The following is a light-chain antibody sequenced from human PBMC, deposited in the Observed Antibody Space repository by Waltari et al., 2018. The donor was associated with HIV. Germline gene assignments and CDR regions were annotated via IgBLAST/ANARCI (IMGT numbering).Light chain of an antibody. Sequence: DIQLTQSPSFLSASVGDRVTITCRPSQGISNYLAWYQQKPGSAPKLLIYAASTLQIGVPSRFSGSGSGTEFTLTITSLQAEDSATYYCQQLNSYPVTFGRGTRPEIK. CDR1: QGISNY. CDR2: AAS. J-gene: IGKJ5*01. CDR3: QQLNSYPVT. V-gene: IGKV1-9*01.